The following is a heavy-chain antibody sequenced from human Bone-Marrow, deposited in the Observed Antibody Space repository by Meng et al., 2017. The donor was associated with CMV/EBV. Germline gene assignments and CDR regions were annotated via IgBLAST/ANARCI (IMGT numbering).Heavy chain of an antibody. Sequence: GGSLRLSCAASGFTFSSYGMHWVRQAPGKGLEWVAFIRYDGSNKYYADSVKGRFTISRDNSKNTLYLQMNSLRAEDTAVYYCARGYWDFWSGYYSFFDYWGQGTLVTVSS. V-gene: IGHV3-30*02. D-gene: IGHD3-3*01. CDR2: IRYDGSNK. CDR3: ARGYWDFWSGYYSFFDY. CDR1: GFTFSSYG. J-gene: IGHJ4*02.